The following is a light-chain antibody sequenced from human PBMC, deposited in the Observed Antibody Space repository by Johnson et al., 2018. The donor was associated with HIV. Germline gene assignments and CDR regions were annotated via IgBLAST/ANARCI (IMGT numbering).Light chain of an antibody. V-gene: IGLV1-51*02. CDR3: GTWDGSLSADV. J-gene: IGLJ1*01. Sequence: QSVLTQPPSVSAAPGQKVTISCSGSNSNIGNNYVSWYQQLPGTAPKLLIYENNKRPSGIPDRFSGSKSGTSATLGITGLQTGDEADYYCGTWDGSLSADVFGTETKVTVL. CDR1: NSNIGNNY. CDR2: ENN.